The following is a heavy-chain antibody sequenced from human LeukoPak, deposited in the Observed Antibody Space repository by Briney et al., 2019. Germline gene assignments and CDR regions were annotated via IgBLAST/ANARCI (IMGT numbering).Heavy chain of an antibody. J-gene: IGHJ5*02. CDR1: GGSISSSSYY. Sequence: SETLSLTCTVSGGSISSSSYYWGWIRQPPGKGLEWIGSIYYSGSTNYNPSLKSRVTMSVDTSKNQFSLKLSSVTAADTAVYYCASEKGDILTGYYLWGQGTLVTVSS. V-gene: IGHV4-39*07. CDR3: ASEKGDILTGYYL. CDR2: IYYSGST. D-gene: IGHD3-9*01.